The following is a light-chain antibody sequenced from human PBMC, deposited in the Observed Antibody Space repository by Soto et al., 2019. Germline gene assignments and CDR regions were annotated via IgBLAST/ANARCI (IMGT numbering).Light chain of an antibody. V-gene: IGKV1-39*01. Sequence: DIQMTQSPYSLSAAVGDRVTIACRASQNINTYLNWYQQKPGKAPKRLIFDAASLQNGVPSRFSGGGSRTDFTLTTTSLQPEDFATYDCQKTSSAPFTFGPGTKVDIK. CDR2: DAA. CDR3: QKTSSAPFT. CDR1: QNINTY. J-gene: IGKJ3*01.